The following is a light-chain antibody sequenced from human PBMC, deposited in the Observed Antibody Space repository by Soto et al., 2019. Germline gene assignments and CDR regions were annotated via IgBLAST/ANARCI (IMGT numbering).Light chain of an antibody. CDR1: SSDVGSYNL. CDR3: CSYAGSSTYV. Sequence: QSALTQPASVSGSPGQSITISCTGTSSDVGSYNLVSWYQQHPGKAPKLMIYEVSKRPSGVSNRFSGSKSGNTASLTIPGRQAEDEADYYCCSYAGSSTYVFGTGTKVTVL. CDR2: EVS. V-gene: IGLV2-23*02. J-gene: IGLJ1*01.